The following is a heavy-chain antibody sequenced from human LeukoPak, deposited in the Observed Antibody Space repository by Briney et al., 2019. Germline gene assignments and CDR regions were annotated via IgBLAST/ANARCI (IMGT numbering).Heavy chain of an antibody. V-gene: IGHV4-30-2*01. CDR3: ARVVGNWYAAEYFQH. D-gene: IGHD1-1*01. Sequence: PSQTLSLTCAVSGGSISSGGYSWSWIRQPPGKGLEWIGYIYHSGSTYYNPSLKSRVTISVDRSKNQFSLKLSSVTAADTAVYYCARVVGNWYAAEYFQHWGQGTLVTVSS. CDR1: GGSISSGGYS. CDR2: IYHSGST. J-gene: IGHJ1*01.